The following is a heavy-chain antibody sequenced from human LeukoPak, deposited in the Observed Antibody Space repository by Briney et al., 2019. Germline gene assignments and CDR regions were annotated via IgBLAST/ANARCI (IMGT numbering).Heavy chain of an antibody. D-gene: IGHD5-24*01. CDR1: GFTFSSYA. J-gene: IGHJ3*02. CDR3: ARVGLWEEMATIDAFDI. V-gene: IGHV3-30-3*01. Sequence: QPGGSLRLSCAASGFTFSSYAMHWVRQAPCKGLEWVAVISYDGSNKYYADSVKGRFTISRDNSKNTLYLQMNSLRAEDTAVYYCARVGLWEEMATIDAFDIWGQGTMVTVSS. CDR2: ISYDGSNK.